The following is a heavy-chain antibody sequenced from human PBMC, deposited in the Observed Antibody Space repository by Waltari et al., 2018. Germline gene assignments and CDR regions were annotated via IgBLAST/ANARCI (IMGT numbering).Heavy chain of an antibody. Sequence: QVQLVESGVGVVQPGGSLRLPCAASGFTFLRYGMHCVRPPPGKRLEWVPFIRYDGSNKYYADAVKGRFTIYRDNSKNTLYLKMNSLRAEDTAVYYCAKDRAPAVAGGGYFDYWGQGTLVTVSS. J-gene: IGHJ4*02. CDR3: AKDRAPAVAGGGYFDY. D-gene: IGHD6-19*01. CDR2: IRYDGSNK. CDR1: GFTFLRYG. V-gene: IGHV3-30*02.